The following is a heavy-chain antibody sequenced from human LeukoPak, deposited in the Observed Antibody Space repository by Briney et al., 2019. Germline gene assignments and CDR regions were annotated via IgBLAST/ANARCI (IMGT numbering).Heavy chain of an antibody. J-gene: IGHJ4*02. CDR3: FTMVR. CDR1: KFTFSNYG. V-gene: IGHV3-30*03. D-gene: IGHD3-10*01. CDR2: VSSDGGTK. Sequence: GGSLRLSCTASKFTFSNYGMQWVRQAPGKGLEWVAVVSSDGGTKYYADSVKGRFTISRDNSKNTLYLQMNSLRAEDTAVYYCFTMVRWGQGTLVTVSS.